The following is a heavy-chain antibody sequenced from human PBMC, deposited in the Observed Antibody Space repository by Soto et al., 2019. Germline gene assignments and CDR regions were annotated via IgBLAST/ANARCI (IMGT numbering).Heavy chain of an antibody. CDR3: VKDSSRWYYFDY. J-gene: IGHJ4*02. CDR1: GFTFNNFA. CDR2: ITASGSFT. V-gene: IGHV3-23*01. Sequence: EVQLLESGGALVQPGGSLRLACAAPGFTFNNFAMSWVRQAPGKGLEWVSGITASGSFTYYAASVKGRFTISRDNRKNTLSLQIDSLRGEDTASNYCVKDSSRWYYFDYWGPGTLVTVSS. D-gene: IGHD6-13*01.